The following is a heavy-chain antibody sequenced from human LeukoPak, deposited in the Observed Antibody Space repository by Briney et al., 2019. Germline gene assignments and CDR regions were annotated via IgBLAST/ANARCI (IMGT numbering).Heavy chain of an antibody. CDR2: INHSGST. CDR1: GGSFSGYY. CDR3: ARPTLLWFGEYGFDP. J-gene: IGHJ5*02. Sequence: PSETLSLTCAVYGGSFSGYYWSWIRQPPGKGLEWIGEINHSGSTNYNPSLKSRVTISVDTSKNQFSLKLSSVTAADTAVYYCARPTLLWFGEYGFDPWGQGTLVTVSS. V-gene: IGHV4-34*01. D-gene: IGHD3-10*01.